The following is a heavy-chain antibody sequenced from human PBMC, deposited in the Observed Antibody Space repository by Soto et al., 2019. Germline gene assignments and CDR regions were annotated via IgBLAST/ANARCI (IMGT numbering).Heavy chain of an antibody. J-gene: IGHJ6*02. Sequence: QVQLVQSGAEVKKPGSSVKVSCKASGGTFSSYAISWVRQAPGQGLEWMGGVMPIFGTANYAQKFQGRVTITADESRSSSYMELRSLRAEDTAVYYCASGYYAFWSGYSSYYYYGMDVWCQGTTVTVSS. V-gene: IGHV1-69*01. CDR2: VMPIFGTA. CDR1: GGTFSSYA. D-gene: IGHD3-3*01. CDR3: ASGYYAFWSGYSSYYYYGMDV.